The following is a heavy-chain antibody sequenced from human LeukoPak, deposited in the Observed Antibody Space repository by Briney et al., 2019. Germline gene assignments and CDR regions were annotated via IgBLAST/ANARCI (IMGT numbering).Heavy chain of an antibody. CDR2: ISIDYSTI. CDR1: GFTFSRYD. CDR3: VREDGARGHHTFDF. Sequence: PGGSLRLSCTSSGFTFSRYDMNWVRQAPGKGLEWVSYISIDYSTIYYAHSVKGRFTISRDTAKNSLYLQMNSLRVDDTAVYHCVREDGARGHHTFDFWGHGTMVTVSS. J-gene: IGHJ3*01. D-gene: IGHD4/OR15-4a*01. V-gene: IGHV3-48*03.